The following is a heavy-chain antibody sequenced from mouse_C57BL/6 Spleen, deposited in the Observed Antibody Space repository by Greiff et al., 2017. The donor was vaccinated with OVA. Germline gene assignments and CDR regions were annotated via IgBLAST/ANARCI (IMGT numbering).Heavy chain of an antibody. D-gene: IGHD1-1*01. CDR3: ARHRAITTVVADAMDY. CDR1: GFTFSSYG. J-gene: IGHJ4*01. Sequence: EVMLVESGGDLVKPGGSLKLSCAASGFTFSSYGMSWVRQTPDKRLEWVATISSGGSYTYYPDSVKGRFTISRDNAKNTLYLRMSSLKSEDTAMYYCARHRAITTVVADAMDYWGQGTSVTVSS. V-gene: IGHV5-6*02. CDR2: ISSGGSYT.